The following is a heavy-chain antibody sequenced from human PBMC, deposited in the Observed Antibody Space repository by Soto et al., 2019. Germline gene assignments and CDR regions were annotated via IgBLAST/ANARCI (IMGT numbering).Heavy chain of an antibody. J-gene: IGHJ4*02. V-gene: IGHV3-33*01. CDR1: GVTFSSYG. CDR2: IWYDGSNK. Sequence: GGSLRLCCAASGVTFSSYGMHWVRQAPGKGLEWVAVIWYDGSNKYYADSVKGRFTISRDNSKNTLYLQMNSLRAEDTAVYYCASSYCGGDCYSEPLDYWGQGTLVTVSS. CDR3: ASSYCGGDCYSEPLDY. D-gene: IGHD2-21*02.